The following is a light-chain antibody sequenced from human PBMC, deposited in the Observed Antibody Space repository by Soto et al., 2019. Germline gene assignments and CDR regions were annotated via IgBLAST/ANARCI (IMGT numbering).Light chain of an antibody. J-gene: IGKJ4*01. CDR2: DAS. V-gene: IGKV3-11*01. CDR1: QSMSTY. CDR3: QQRSAWPLT. Sequence: EIVLTQSPATLSLSPGERATLSCRASQSMSTYLAWFQQKPGQAPRLLISDASSRATGIPARFSGSGSGTDFTLTISSLEPEDFAVYYCQQRSAWPLTFGGGTKVEIK.